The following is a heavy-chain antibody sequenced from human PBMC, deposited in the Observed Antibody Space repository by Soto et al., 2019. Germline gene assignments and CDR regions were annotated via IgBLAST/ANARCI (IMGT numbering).Heavy chain of an antibody. CDR2: IYYSGST. CDR1: GIYIMSSHY. Sequence: SVTLSLTGTFSGIYIMSSHYLSWIRPNTGKVLKCIGYIYYSGSTNYNPSLKSRVTISVDTSKNQFSLKLSSVIAADTAVYYCAREAVVVRFPHLRYYYYGRDGWGQGITVTVSS. D-gene: IGHD2-2*01. J-gene: IGHJ6*02. CDR3: AREAVVVRFPHLRYYYYGRDG. V-gene: IGHV4-59*11.